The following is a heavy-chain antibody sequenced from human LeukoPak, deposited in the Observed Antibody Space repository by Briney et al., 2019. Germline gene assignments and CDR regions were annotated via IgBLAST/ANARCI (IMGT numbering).Heavy chain of an antibody. D-gene: IGHD3-22*01. J-gene: IGHJ4*02. CDR3: ARETYYDSSGNFDY. CDR2: IYTSGST. V-gene: IGHV4-4*07. CDR1: GGSISSYY. Sequence: SETLSLTCTVSGGSISSYYWSWIRQPAGKGLEWIGRIYTSGSTNYNPSLKSRVTMSVDTSKNQFSLKLSSVTAADTAVYYCARETYYDSSGNFDYWGQGTLVTVSS.